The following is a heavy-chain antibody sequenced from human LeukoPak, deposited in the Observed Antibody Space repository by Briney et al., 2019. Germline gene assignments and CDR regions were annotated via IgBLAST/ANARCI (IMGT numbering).Heavy chain of an antibody. Sequence: GGSLRLSFAASGFTFNKARVSWGRQAPGKGRGWVGRFKSKTDGGTTDYAAPVKGRFTISRDDSKNTLYLQMNSLKTEDTAVYYCTTDEGDGSGYFDLWGRGTLVTVSS. D-gene: IGHD3-10*01. CDR3: TTDEGDGSGYFDL. V-gene: IGHV3-15*01. CDR1: GFTFNKAR. CDR2: FKSKTDGGTT. J-gene: IGHJ2*01.